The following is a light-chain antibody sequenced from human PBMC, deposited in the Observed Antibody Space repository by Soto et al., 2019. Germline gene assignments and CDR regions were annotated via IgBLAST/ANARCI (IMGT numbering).Light chain of an antibody. Sequence: EIVLTQSPGTLSLSPGERATLSCRASQSVSSSYLAWYQQRPGQAPRLLIFGASYRATGIPDRFSGSGSGTDFTLTISRLEPKDFAVYYCQQYSSSPPEFTFGPGTKVD. CDR2: GAS. CDR1: QSVSSSY. V-gene: IGKV3-20*01. CDR3: QQYSSSPPEFT. J-gene: IGKJ3*01.